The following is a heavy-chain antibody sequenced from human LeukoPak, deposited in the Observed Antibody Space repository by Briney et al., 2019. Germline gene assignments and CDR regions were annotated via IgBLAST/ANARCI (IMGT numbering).Heavy chain of an antibody. CDR3: AKAGSSWYLIVY. CDR1: GFTLSSYD. J-gene: IGHJ4*02. Sequence: GGSPRLSCAASGFTLSSYDMSWVRQAPGKGLEWVSAISGSGGSTYYADSVKGRFTISRDNSKNTLYLQMNSLRAEDTAVYYCAKAGSSWYLIVYWGQGTLVTVSS. CDR2: ISGSGGST. V-gene: IGHV3-23*01. D-gene: IGHD6-13*01.